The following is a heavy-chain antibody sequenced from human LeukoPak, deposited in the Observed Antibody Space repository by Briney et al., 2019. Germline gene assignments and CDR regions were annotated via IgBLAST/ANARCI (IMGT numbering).Heavy chain of an antibody. Sequence: PSETLSLTCTVSGYSISSDSYWGWIRQPPGKGLECIGRIYHSGSTYYNPSLKSRVTISVDTSKNQFSLKLRSVTAADTAVYYCARDPDAALVTYFDYWGQGTQVTVSS. CDR1: GYSISSDSY. D-gene: IGHD5-18*01. CDR2: IYHSGST. CDR3: ARDPDAALVTYFDY. V-gene: IGHV4-38-2*02. J-gene: IGHJ4*02.